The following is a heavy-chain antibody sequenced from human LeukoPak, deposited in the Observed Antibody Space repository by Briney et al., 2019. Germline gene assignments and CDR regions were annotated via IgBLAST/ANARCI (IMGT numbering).Heavy chain of an antibody. CDR1: GGSFSGYY. D-gene: IGHD2-15*01. V-gene: IGHV4-34*01. CDR3: ARGYPGDCSGGSCYGGDFDY. Sequence: PSETLSLTCAVYGGSFSGYYWSWIRQPPGKGLEWIGEINHSGSTNYNPSLKSRVTISVDTSKNQFSLKLSSVTAADTAVYYCARGYPGDCSGGSCYGGDFDYWGQGTLVTISS. J-gene: IGHJ4*02. CDR2: INHSGST.